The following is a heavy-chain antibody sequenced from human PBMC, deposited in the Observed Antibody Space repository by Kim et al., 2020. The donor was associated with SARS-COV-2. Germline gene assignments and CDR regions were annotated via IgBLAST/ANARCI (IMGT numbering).Heavy chain of an antibody. J-gene: IGHJ4*02. D-gene: IGHD3-22*01. CDR3: ARAAWEQSYYDSSGYIVGTIDY. V-gene: IGHV4-61*01. Sequence: SETLSLTCTVSGGSVSSGSYYWSWIRQPPGKGLEWIGYIYYSGSTNYNPSLKSRVTISVDTSKNQFSLKLSSVTAADTAVYYCARAAWEQSYYDSSGYIVGTIDYWGQGTLVTVSS. CDR2: IYYSGST. CDR1: GGSVSSGSYY.